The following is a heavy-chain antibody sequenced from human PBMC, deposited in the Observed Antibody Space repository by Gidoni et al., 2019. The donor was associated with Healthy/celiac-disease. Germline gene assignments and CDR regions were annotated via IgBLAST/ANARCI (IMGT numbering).Heavy chain of an antibody. D-gene: IGHD3-3*02. CDR3: AKDSLAVRGSNWYFDL. CDR2: ISGSGGST. CDR1: GFTFSRSA. Sequence: EVQLLESGGGLVQPGGSLRLSCAASGFTFSRSAMSGVRQAPGKGLEWVSAISGSGGSTYYADSVKGRFTISRDNSKNTLYLQMNSLRAEDTAVYYCAKDSLAVRGSNWYFDLWGRGTLVTVSS. J-gene: IGHJ2*01. V-gene: IGHV3-23*01.